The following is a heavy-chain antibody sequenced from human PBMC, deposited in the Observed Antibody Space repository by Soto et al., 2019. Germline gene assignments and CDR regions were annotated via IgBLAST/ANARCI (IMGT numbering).Heavy chain of an antibody. Sequence: EVQLVESGGGLVKPGGSLRLSCAASGFTFSSYSMNWVRQAPGKGLEWVSSISSSSSYIYYADSVKGRFTISRDNAKNSLYLQRNSLRAEDTAVYYCARGPVLVVAGTFDYRGQGTLVTVSS. J-gene: IGHJ4*02. CDR2: ISSSSSYI. CDR3: ARGPVLVVAGTFDY. D-gene: IGHD2-15*01. CDR1: GFTFSSYS. V-gene: IGHV3-21*01.